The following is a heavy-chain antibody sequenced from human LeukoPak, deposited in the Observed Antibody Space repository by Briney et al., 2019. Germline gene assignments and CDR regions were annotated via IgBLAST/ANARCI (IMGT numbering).Heavy chain of an antibody. CDR1: GFTFSSYA. J-gene: IGHJ6*02. D-gene: IGHD6-13*01. CDR3: ASPTYSSSFYYYYGMDV. CDR2: ISYDGSNK. Sequence: GGSLRLSCAASGFTFSSYAMHWVRRAPGKGLEWVAVISYDGSNKYYADSVKGRFTISRDNSKNTLYLQMNSLRAEDTAVYYCASPTYSSSFYYYYGMDVWGQGTTVTVSS. V-gene: IGHV3-30-3*01.